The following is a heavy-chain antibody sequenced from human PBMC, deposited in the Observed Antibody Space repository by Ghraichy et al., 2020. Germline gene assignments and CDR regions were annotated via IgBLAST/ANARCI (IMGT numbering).Heavy chain of an antibody. D-gene: IGHD6-19*01. V-gene: IGHV3-23*01. Sequence: LSLTCAASGFTFSSYAMSWVRQTPGKGLEWVSAISGSGGGTYYADSVRGRFTISRDNSKNTLYLQMNSLRAEDTAVYYCAKFTPVAGNRLFDYWGQGTLVTVSS. CDR3: AKFTPVAGNRLFDY. J-gene: IGHJ4*02. CDR2: ISGSGGGT. CDR1: GFTFSSYA.